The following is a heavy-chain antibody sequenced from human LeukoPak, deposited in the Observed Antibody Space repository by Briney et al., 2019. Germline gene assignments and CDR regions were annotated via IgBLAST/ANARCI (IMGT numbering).Heavy chain of an antibody. J-gene: IGHJ6*02. CDR3: ARHKSDYLAMGAPMDV. V-gene: IGHV3-7*04. CDR2: IKQDASVK. CDR1: GFIFGAYW. Sequence: PGGSLRLSCAASGFIFGAYWMTWVRQAPGKGLEWLANIKQDASVKYYLGSVKGRFTISRDNAKNSLYLQVNSLRPDDTAVYYCARHKSDYLAMGAPMDVWGQGTMVTVSS. D-gene: IGHD4/OR15-4a*01.